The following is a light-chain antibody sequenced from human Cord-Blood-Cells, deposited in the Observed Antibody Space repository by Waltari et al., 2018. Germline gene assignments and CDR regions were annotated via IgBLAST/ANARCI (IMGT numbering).Light chain of an antibody. J-gene: IGKJ2*01. CDR3: QQYNNWPPGT. Sequence: EIVMTQSPATLSVSPGERATLSCRASQSVSSNLAWYQQKPGKTPRLLIYGASTRATGIPARFSGSGSGTEFTLTISSLQSEDFEVYYCQQYNNWPPGTFGQGTKLEIK. CDR1: QSVSSN. V-gene: IGKV3-15*01. CDR2: GAS.